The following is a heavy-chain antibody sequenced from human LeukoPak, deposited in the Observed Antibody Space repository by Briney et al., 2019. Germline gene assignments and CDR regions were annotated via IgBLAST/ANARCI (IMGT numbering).Heavy chain of an antibody. CDR3: ARGGNNGHDPYYFDS. J-gene: IGHJ4*02. CDR1: GFTVITTY. Sequence: GGSLRLSCSASGFTVITTYMSWVRQAPGKGLECVSVIYTGGNTYYADSVKGRFTISRHNSENKIYLQMDSLRPEDTAVYYCARGGNNGHDPYYFDSWGQGSLVTVSS. CDR2: IYTGGNT. D-gene: IGHD2-8*01. V-gene: IGHV3-53*04.